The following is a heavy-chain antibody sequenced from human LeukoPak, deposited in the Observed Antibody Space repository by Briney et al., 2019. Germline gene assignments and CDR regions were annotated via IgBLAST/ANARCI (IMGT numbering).Heavy chain of an antibody. CDR3: AREYYAYVWGSYRAYYFDF. Sequence: PSQTLSLTCTVSGVSINTSGTYYWSWIRQPTGKELEWIGRVYLSGSTNYNPSLKSRVTMSVDTSRNQFSLNLESVTAADTAVYYCAREYYAYVWGSYRAYYFDFWGQGTLVTVSS. V-gene: IGHV4-61*02. CDR2: VYLSGST. J-gene: IGHJ4*02. D-gene: IGHD3-16*02. CDR1: GVSINTSGTYY.